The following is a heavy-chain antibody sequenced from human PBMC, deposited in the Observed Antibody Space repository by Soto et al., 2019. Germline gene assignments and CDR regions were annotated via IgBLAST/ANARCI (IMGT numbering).Heavy chain of an antibody. V-gene: IGHV4-4*02. CDR1: GDSISSGAW. CDR3: ARDSRTGCSSTDCYMS. D-gene: IGHD2-2*01. Sequence: QVQLQESGPGLVKASETLSLTCAVSGDSISSGAWWNWVRQSPGKGLQWIGEIYHSGNTRNNPSLKSRVTMSVDKSNNQFSLNLMSVTAADTATYYCARDSRTGCSSTDCYMSWGRGILVTVSS. CDR2: IYHSGNT. J-gene: IGHJ5*02.